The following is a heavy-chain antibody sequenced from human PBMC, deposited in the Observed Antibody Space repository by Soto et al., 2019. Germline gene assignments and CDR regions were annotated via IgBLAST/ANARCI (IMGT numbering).Heavy chain of an antibody. Sequence: ASVKVSCKASGYPFSDNKIHWLRRAPGQGLEWMGRINPKSDDTNYAQKFQGRVTMTRDTSIDTVYMELNWLRSDDTALYYCARDNYGPLDYWGQGTLVTVSS. CDR3: ARDNYGPLDY. V-gene: IGHV1-2*02. D-gene: IGHD3-10*01. J-gene: IGHJ4*02. CDR1: GYPFSDNK. CDR2: INPKSDDT.